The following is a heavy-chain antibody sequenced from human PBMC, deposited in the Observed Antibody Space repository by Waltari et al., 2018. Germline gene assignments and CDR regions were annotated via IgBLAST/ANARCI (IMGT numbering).Heavy chain of an antibody. CDR1: GSSISSGYY. J-gene: IGHJ4*02. CDR3: ARHGPGSSSFSPFDY. V-gene: IGHV4-38-2*01. D-gene: IGHD6-13*01. Sequence: QVQLQESGPGLVKPSETLSLTCAVSGSSISSGYYWGWIRQPPGKGLEWIGSIYHSGSTYYNPSLKSRVTISVDTSKNQFSLKLSSVTAADTAVYYCARHGPGSSSFSPFDYWGQGTLVTVSS. CDR2: IYHSGST.